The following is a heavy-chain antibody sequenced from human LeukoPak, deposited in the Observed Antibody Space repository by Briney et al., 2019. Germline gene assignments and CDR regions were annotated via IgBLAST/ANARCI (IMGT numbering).Heavy chain of an antibody. Sequence: SETLSLTCTVSGGSISSSSYYWGWIRQPPGKGLEWIGSIYYSGSTYYNPSLKSRVTISVDTSKNQFSLKLTSVTAADTAVYYCARAGGYYSSGSYLEYWGQGTLVTVSS. CDR2: IYYSGST. CDR1: GGSISSSSYY. CDR3: ARAGGYYSSGSYLEY. D-gene: IGHD3-10*01. V-gene: IGHV4-39*07. J-gene: IGHJ4*02.